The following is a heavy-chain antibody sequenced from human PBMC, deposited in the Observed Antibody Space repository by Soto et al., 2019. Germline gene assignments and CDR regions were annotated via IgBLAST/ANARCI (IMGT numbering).Heavy chain of an antibody. J-gene: IGHJ6*02. Sequence: SETLSLTCAVYGESLSGYYWSWIRQPPGKGLEWIGEINHSGSTNYNPSLKSRVTISVDTSKNQFSLKLSSVTAADTAVYYCASVTRTCISTSCYRYYYGMDVWGQGTTVTVSS. CDR2: INHSGST. V-gene: IGHV4-34*01. D-gene: IGHD2-2*02. CDR1: GESLSGYY. CDR3: ASVTRTCISTSCYRYYYGMDV.